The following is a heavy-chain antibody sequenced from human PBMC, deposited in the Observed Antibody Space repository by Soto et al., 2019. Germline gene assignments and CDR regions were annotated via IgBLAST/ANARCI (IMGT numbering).Heavy chain of an antibody. CDR1: GGSISSGYYY. CDR2: IYYSGNT. V-gene: IGHV4-30-4*02. J-gene: IGHJ4*02. D-gene: IGHD5-12*01. CDR3: ARSEKRWLQRGIDY. Sequence: SETLSLTCSVSGGSISSGYYYWSWIRQPPGKGLEWIGNIYYSGNTYYNPSLKSRLIISVDTSKNQFSLKLSSVTAADTAVYYCARSEKRWLQRGIDYWGQGTLVTVSS.